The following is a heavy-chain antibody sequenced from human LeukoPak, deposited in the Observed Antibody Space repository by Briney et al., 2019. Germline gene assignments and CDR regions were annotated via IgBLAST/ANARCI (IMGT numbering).Heavy chain of an antibody. CDR1: GFTFSNYW. D-gene: IGHD6-13*01. J-gene: IGHJ5*02. CDR2: INTDGSTT. V-gene: IGHV3-74*01. Sequence: PGGSLRLSCAASGFTFSNYWMHWVSQAPGKGLVWVSRINTDGSTTSCADSVKGRFTISRDNAKNTLYLQLNSLRAEDTAVYYCARDRRFIAAAGTGWFDPCGQGTLVTVSS. CDR3: ARDRRFIAAAGTGWFDP.